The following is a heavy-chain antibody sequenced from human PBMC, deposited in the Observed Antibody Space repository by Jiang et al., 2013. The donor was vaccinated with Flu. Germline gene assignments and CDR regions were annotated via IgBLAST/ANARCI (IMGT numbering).Heavy chain of an antibody. J-gene: IGHJ4*02. D-gene: IGHD3-22*01. CDR1: GFTFSSYA. V-gene: IGHV3-23*01. CDR3: AKDLSYYDSSGYYGDY. CDR2: ISGSGGST. Sequence: VQLLESGGGLVQPGGSLRLSCAASGFTFSSYAMSWVRQAPGKGLEWVSAISGSGGSTYYADSVKGRFTISRDNSKNTLYLQMNSLRAEDTAVYYCAKDLSYYDSSGYYGDYWGQGTLATVSS.